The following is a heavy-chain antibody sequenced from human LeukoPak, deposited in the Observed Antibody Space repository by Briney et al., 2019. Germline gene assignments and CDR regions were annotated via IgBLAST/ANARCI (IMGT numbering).Heavy chain of an antibody. D-gene: IGHD6-19*01. J-gene: IGHJ4*02. CDR3: ARDSGVAVAGNDY. Sequence: GGSLRLSCAASGFTFSSYGMHWVRQAPGKGLEWVAVIWYDGSNKYYADSVKGRFTISRDNSKNTLYLQMNSLRAEDTAVYYCARDSGVAVAGNDYWGQGTLDTVSS. V-gene: IGHV3-33*01. CDR1: GFTFSSYG. CDR2: IWYDGSNK.